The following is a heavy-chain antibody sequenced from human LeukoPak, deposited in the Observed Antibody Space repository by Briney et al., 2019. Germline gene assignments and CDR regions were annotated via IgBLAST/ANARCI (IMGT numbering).Heavy chain of an antibody. CDR1: GYSFTTYW. J-gene: IGHJ5*02. Sequence: GESLKISCKGSGYSFTTYWIGWVRQMPGKGLEWMGIIYPGDSDTRYSPSFQGQVTISADKSITTAYLQWSSLKASDSAMYYCARIKDERSSSNPLDPWGQGTLVTVSS. CDR3: ARIKDERSSSNPLDP. V-gene: IGHV5-51*01. D-gene: IGHD6-6*01. CDR2: IYPGDSDT.